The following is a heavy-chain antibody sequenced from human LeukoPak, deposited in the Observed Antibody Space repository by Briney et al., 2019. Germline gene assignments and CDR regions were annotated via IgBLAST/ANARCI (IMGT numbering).Heavy chain of an antibody. CDR2: IIPILGIA. J-gene: IGHJ5*02. Sequence: SVKVSCKASGGTFSSYAISWVRQAPGQGPEWMGRIIPILGIANYAQKFQGRVTITADKSTSTAYMELSSLRSEDTAVYYCARDWIAAAEIELGVWFDPWGQGTLVTVSS. CDR1: GGTFSSYA. D-gene: IGHD6-13*01. CDR3: ARDWIAAAEIELGVWFDP. V-gene: IGHV1-69*04.